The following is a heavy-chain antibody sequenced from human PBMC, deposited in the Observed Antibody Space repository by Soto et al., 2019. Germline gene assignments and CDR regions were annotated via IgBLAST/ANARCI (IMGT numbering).Heavy chain of an antibody. CDR1: GYTFTSYA. Sequence: QVQLVQSAAEVKKPGASVKVSCKASGYTFTSYAISWVRQAPGQGLEWMGWISGYNGNTNYEQNLQGRVTMTTDTSTSTAYMELRSLRSDDTAVYYCARDGRYSYGSAPFDYWGQGTLVTVSS. D-gene: IGHD5-18*01. J-gene: IGHJ4*02. V-gene: IGHV1-18*01. CDR2: ISGYNGNT. CDR3: ARDGRYSYGSAPFDY.